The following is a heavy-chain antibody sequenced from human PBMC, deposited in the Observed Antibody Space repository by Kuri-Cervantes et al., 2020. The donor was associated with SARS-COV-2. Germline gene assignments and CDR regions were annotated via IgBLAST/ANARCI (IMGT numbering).Heavy chain of an antibody. V-gene: IGHV5-10-1*01. CDR1: GYSFTSYW. J-gene: IGHJ4*02. CDR3: ASTVAFWSGYYDY. Sequence: GEFLKISCNGSGYSFTSYWISWVRQMPGKGLEWMGRIDPSDSYTNYSPSFQGHVTISADKSISTAYLQWSSLKASDTAMYYCASTVAFWSGYYDYWGQGTLVTVSS. CDR2: IDPSDSYT. D-gene: IGHD3-3*01.